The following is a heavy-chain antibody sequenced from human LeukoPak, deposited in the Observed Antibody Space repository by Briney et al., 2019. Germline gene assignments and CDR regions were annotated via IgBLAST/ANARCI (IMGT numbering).Heavy chain of an antibody. CDR3: ARDRGFLDH. Sequence: GGSLRLSCAASGFTFSTYGMHWVRQAPGKGLEWVAVIWYDGTNNYYADSVKGRFTISRDNSKNTLFLQLNSLRAEDTAVYYCARDRGFLDHWGQGTLVTVSS. J-gene: IGHJ4*02. V-gene: IGHV3-33*01. CDR1: GFTFSTYG. CDR2: IWYDGTNN.